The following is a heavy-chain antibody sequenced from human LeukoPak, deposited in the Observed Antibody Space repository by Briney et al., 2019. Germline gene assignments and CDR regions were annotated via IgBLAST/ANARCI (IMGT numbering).Heavy chain of an antibody. CDR2: ISGSGGST. CDR1: EFTFSSYA. CDR3: AKDSHSSGYI. J-gene: IGHJ4*02. D-gene: IGHD3-22*01. Sequence: GESLKISCAASEFTFSSYAMSWVRQAPGKGLEWVSAISGSGGSTYYADSVKGRFTISRDNSKNTLYLQMNSLRAEDTAVYYCAKDSHSSGYIWGQGTLVTVSS. V-gene: IGHV3-23*01.